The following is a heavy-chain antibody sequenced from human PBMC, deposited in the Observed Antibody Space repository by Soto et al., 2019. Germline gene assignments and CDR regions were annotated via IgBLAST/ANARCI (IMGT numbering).Heavy chain of an antibody. J-gene: IGHJ4*02. V-gene: IGHV3-7*01. Sequence: EVQLVESGGGLVQPGGSLRLSCAASGFTFSSYWMSWVRQAPGKGLEWVANIKQDGSEKYYVDAVKGRFTISRDNAKNSLYLQMNSLRAEDTAVYYCASYGDYVWFDYCGQGTLVTVSS. CDR2: IKQDGSEK. D-gene: IGHD4-17*01. CDR3: ASYGDYVWFDY. CDR1: GFTFSSYW.